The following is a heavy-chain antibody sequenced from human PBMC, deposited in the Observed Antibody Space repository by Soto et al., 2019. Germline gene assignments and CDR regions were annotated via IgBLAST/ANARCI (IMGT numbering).Heavy chain of an antibody. CDR2: IYYSGST. D-gene: IGHD3-10*01. J-gene: IGHJ5*02. CDR3: ARGTFAYYYGSGSPYNWFDP. CDR1: GGSVSSGSYY. V-gene: IGHV4-61*01. Sequence: SETQSLTCTVSGGSVSSGSYYWSWIRQPPGKGLEWIGYIYYSGSTNYNPSLKSRVTISVDTSKNQFSLKLSSVTAADTAVYYCARGTFAYYYGSGSPYNWFDPWGQGTLVTVSS.